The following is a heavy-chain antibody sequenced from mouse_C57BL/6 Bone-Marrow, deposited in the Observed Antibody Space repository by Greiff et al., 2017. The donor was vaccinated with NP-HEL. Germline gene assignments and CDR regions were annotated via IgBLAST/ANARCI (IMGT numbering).Heavy chain of an antibody. CDR2: IYPGGGYT. Sequence: VKLQESGAELVRPGTSVKMSCKASGYTFTNYWIGWAKQRPGHGLEWIGDIYPGGGYTNYNEKFKGKATLTADKSSSTAYMQFSSLTSEDSAIYYCARWRYYGSSSYFDYWGQGTTLTVSS. CDR1: GYTFTNYW. V-gene: IGHV1-63*01. CDR3: ARWRYYGSSSYFDY. J-gene: IGHJ2*01. D-gene: IGHD1-1*01.